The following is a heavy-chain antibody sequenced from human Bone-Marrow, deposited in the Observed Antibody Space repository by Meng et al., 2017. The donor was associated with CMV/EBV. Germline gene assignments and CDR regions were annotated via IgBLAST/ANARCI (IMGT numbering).Heavy chain of an antibody. Sequence: GESLKISCVASGFTFGTYSMNWVRQAPGKGLKWVSSISRSGSYIYYADSMKGRFTISRDNAKNSLYLQMNSLRAEDTAVYYCARDLVPAATKGYYYYGMDVWGQGTTVTVSS. CDR2: ISRSGSYI. J-gene: IGHJ6*02. D-gene: IGHD2-2*01. CDR3: ARDLVPAATKGYYYYGMDV. CDR1: GFTFGTYS. V-gene: IGHV3-21*01.